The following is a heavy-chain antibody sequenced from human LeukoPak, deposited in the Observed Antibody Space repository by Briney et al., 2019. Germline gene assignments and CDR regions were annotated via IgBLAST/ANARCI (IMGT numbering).Heavy chain of an antibody. CDR3: ARDYGVYSGSHMDV. D-gene: IGHD5-12*01. V-gene: IGHV4-31*03. CDR2: IYYSGST. CDR1: GGSISSGGYY. Sequence: PSETLSLTCTVSGGSISSGGYYWSWIRQHPGKGLEWIGYIYYSGSTYYNPSLKSRVTISVGTSKNQFSLKLSSVTAADTAVYYCARDYGVYSGSHMDVWGKGTTVTVSS. J-gene: IGHJ6*03.